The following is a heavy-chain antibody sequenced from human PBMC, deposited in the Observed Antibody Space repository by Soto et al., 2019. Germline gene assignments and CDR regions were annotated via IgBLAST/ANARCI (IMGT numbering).Heavy chain of an antibody. Sequence: QITLKESGPTLVKPTQTLTLTCTFSGFSLSTSEVGVGWIRQPPGKAPEWLAIIYWDNDKRYSPSLKSRLTXAXXTPNNQVALTMTVMGPVDTGTYYCALGRGGRCFVYWGQGTLVTVSS. CDR3: ALGRGGRCFVY. CDR2: IYWDNDK. J-gene: IGHJ4*02. CDR1: GFSLSTSEVG. V-gene: IGHV2-5*02. D-gene: IGHD1-26*01.